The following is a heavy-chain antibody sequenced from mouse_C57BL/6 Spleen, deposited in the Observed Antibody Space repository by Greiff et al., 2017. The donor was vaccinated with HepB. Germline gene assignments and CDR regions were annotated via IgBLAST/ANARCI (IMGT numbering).Heavy chain of an antibody. Sequence: QVQLKESGPGLVQPSQSLSITCTVSGFSLTSYGVHWVRQSPGQGLEWLGVIWSGGSTDYNAAFISRLSISKDNSKSQIFIKMNSLQAEYTAIYYCAGITTFAYWGQGTLVTVSA. CDR2: IWSGGST. J-gene: IGHJ3*01. D-gene: IGHD1-1*01. CDR3: AGITTFAY. CDR1: GFSLTSYG. V-gene: IGHV2-2*01.